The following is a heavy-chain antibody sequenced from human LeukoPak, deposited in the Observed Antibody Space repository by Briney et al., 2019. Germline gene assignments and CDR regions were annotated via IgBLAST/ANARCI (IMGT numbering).Heavy chain of an antibody. Sequence: PGGSLRLSCAASGFTFSDYYMSWIRQAPGKGLEWVSGVGPSGARTYYADSVKGRFTVSRDNSKNMVFLQMNSLRAEDTAMYYCAKDDAYLQYADWGQGTLVTVSS. D-gene: IGHD5-24*01. CDR2: VGPSGART. V-gene: IGHV3-23*01. CDR3: AKDDAYLQYAD. CDR1: GFTFSDYY. J-gene: IGHJ4*02.